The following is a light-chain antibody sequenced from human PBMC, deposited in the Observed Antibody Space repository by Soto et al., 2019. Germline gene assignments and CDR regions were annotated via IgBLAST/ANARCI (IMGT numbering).Light chain of an antibody. CDR1: SKDIGSYSS. Sequence: QSALTQPASVSGSPGQSITISYTGTSKDIGSYSSVSWYQQLPGKAPQLMIYEGSKRPSGVSNRFSASKSGNTASLTISGLQAEHEADYYCCSYALSSTYVFGTGTKLTVL. CDR3: CSYALSSTYV. V-gene: IGLV2-23*01. CDR2: EGS. J-gene: IGLJ1*01.